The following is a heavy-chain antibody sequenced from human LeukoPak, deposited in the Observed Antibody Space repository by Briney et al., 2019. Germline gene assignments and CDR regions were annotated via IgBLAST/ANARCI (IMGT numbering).Heavy chain of an antibody. Sequence: GASVKVSCKASGYTFTGYYMHWVRQAPGQGLEWMGWINPNSGGTNYAQKFQGRVTMTRDTSISTAYMELSRLRSDDTAVYYCARDRSAYDYDKRWFYYYMDVWGKGTTVTISS. CDR3: ARDRSAYDYDKRWFYYYMDV. J-gene: IGHJ6*03. CDR1: GYTFTGYY. D-gene: IGHD5-12*01. V-gene: IGHV1-2*02. CDR2: INPNSGGT.